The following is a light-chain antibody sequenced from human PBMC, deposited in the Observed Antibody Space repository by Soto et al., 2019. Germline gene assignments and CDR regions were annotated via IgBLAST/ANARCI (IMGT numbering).Light chain of an antibody. CDR3: QQRSNWPRT. V-gene: IGKV3-11*01. J-gene: IGKJ1*01. CDR2: DAS. CDR1: QTVSTY. Sequence: ESLFTQSPGTLSLSKGERATLSWRASQTVSTYLAWYQQRPGQAPRLLIYDASNRATGIPARFSGSGSGTDFTLTISRLEPEDFEVYYCQQRSNWPRTFGQGTKVDIK.